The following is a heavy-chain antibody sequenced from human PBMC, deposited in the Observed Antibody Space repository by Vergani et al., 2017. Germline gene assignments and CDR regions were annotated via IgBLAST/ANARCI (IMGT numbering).Heavy chain of an antibody. CDR2: IVLGSGDT. Sequence: QVQLVQSGPEVKTPGTSVKVSCKAFGFSFSGSALQWVRQTRGQRLEWLGWIVLGSGDTNYAQKFHERITITRDMSTSKIYMQLISLSSEDTAVYYCAALGATGIGADYWGQGTLVSVSS. D-gene: IGHD1-1*01. J-gene: IGHJ4*02. CDR3: AALGATGIGADY. CDR1: GFSFSGSA. V-gene: IGHV1-58*01.